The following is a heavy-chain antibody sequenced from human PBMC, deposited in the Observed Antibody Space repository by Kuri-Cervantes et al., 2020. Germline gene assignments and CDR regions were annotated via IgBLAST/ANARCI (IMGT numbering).Heavy chain of an antibody. CDR3: ASSSSWYVGGWFDP. CDR2: IIPIFGTA. D-gene: IGHD6-13*01. J-gene: IGHJ5*02. Sequence: SVKVSCKASGYTFTSYDINWVRQAPGQGLEWMGGIIPIFGTANYAQKFQGRVTITTDESTSTAYMELSSLRSEDTAVYYCASSSSWYVGGWFDPWGQGTLVTVSS. CDR1: GYTFTSYD. V-gene: IGHV1-69*05.